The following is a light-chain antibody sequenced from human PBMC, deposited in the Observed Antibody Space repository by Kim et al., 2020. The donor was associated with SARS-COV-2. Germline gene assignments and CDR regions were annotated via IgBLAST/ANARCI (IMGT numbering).Light chain of an antibody. J-gene: IGLJ3*02. CDR3: CSYAASYTWV. V-gene: IGLV2-11*01. CDR1: NSNVGTYNY. Sequence: QSALTQPRSVSGSPGQSVTISCTGTNSNVGTYNYVSWYQQHPGKAPKLMIFDVTKRPSGVPDRFSGSKSGNTASLTISGLQAEDEADYYCCSYAASYTWVFGGGTQLTVL. CDR2: DVT.